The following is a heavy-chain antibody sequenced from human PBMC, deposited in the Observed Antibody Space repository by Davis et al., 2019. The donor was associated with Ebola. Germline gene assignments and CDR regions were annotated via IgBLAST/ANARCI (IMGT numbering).Heavy chain of an antibody. Sequence: GGSLRLSCAASGFTVSSNYMSWVRQAPGKGLEWVSVIYSGGSTYYVDSVKGRFTISRDNSKNTLYLQMNSLGAEDTAVYYCAKAFFTTHPWFDYWGQGILVTVSS. V-gene: IGHV3-66*01. D-gene: IGHD4-17*01. CDR2: IYSGGST. CDR3: AKAFFTTHPWFDY. CDR1: GFTVSSNY. J-gene: IGHJ4*02.